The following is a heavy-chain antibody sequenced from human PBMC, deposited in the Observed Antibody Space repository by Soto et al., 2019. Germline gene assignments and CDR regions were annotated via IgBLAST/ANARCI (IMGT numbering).Heavy chain of an antibody. CDR3: AREDILGARSFDY. D-gene: IGHD1-26*01. V-gene: IGHV3-48*02. Sequence: GSLRLSCAASGFTFSGYSMNWVRQAPGKGLEWISYISSGSKTIFYADSVKGRFSVSRDNAKNSQYLQMNSLRDEDTAVYFCAREDILGARSFDYWGQGTMVTVSS. CDR2: ISSGSKTI. CDR1: GFTFSGYS. J-gene: IGHJ4*02.